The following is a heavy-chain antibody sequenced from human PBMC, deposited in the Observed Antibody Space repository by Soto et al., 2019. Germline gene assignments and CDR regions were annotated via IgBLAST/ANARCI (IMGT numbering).Heavy chain of an antibody. V-gene: IGHV3-23*01. CDR1: GLTFSSYA. CDR3: AKENKVGATTSNLVA. CDR2: ISGSGGST. D-gene: IGHD1-26*01. Sequence: GGALRLSCAASGLTFSSYAMSCVRQAPGKGLEWVSAISGSGGSTYYADSVMGRFTISRDNSKNTLYLKMKSLRGEDTGVYYCAKENKVGATTSNLVAWGQRNLVTV. J-gene: IGHJ5*02.